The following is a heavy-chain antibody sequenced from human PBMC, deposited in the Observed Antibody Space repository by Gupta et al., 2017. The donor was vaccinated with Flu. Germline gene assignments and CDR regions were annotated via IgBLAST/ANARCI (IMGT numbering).Heavy chain of an antibody. CDR1: GVSISSESYF. Sequence: QVQLHESGPGLVKPSETLSLTCSVAGVSISSESYFWVWIRQPPGKGLEWVGSIYNSGTTQYNRSLKSRVTISVDTSKSQFSLSLTSVTAADTAVYYCARKVSHTHLDYWGQGTLVTVSS. CDR3: ARKVSHTHLDY. V-gene: IGHV4-39*01. J-gene: IGHJ4*02. CDR2: IYNSGTT.